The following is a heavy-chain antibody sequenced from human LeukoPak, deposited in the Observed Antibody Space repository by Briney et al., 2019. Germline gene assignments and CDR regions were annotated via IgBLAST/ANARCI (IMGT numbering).Heavy chain of an antibody. J-gene: IGHJ3*02. CDR3: ARPTSGYDWEAFDI. V-gene: IGHV1-3*01. CDR2: INVGSGNT. CDR1: GYIFTRFS. D-gene: IGHD5-12*01. Sequence: ASVKVSCKASGYIFTRFSMHWVRQAPGQRLEWMGWINVGSGNTKYSQTFQGRVTITRDTSASTVYMELSRLRSEDTAVYYCARPTSGYDWEAFDIWGQGTMVTVSS.